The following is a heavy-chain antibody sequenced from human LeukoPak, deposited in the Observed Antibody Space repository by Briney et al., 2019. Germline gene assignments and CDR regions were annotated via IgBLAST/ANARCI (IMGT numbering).Heavy chain of an antibody. CDR2: INPNSGGT. J-gene: IGHJ5*02. Sequence: ASVKVSCTASGYTFTGYYMHWVRQAPGQGLEWMGWINPNSGGTNYAQKFQGRVTMTRDTSISTAYMELSSLRSDDTAVYYCARAYITGTTEWFDPWGQGTLVTVSS. CDR1: GYTFTGYY. CDR3: ARAYITGTTEWFDP. V-gene: IGHV1-2*02. D-gene: IGHD1-20*01.